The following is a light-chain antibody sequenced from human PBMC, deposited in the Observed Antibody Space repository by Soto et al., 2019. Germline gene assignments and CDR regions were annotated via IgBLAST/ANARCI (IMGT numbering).Light chain of an antibody. Sequence: IVLTRSSVTLALSPVQRDTLACRSSQSASSYLAWYKKKPGQAQRLLRYDASNRATGIPARFSGSESCTDFTLTISSLEPEDFVVYYGQQRSNWPPITCGQGTRLEIK. V-gene: IGKV3-11*01. CDR2: DAS. CDR1: QSASSY. J-gene: IGKJ5*01. CDR3: QQRSNWPPIT.